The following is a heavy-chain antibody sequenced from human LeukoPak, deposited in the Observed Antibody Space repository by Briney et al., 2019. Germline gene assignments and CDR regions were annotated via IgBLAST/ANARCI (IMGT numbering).Heavy chain of an antibody. CDR2: IWFDGTNR. V-gene: IGHV3-33*01. J-gene: IGHJ3*02. CDR1: GFIFSSYG. D-gene: IGHD3-22*01. Sequence: GGSLRLSCAASGFIFSSYGMHWVRQAPGKGLEWVAVIWFDGTNRNYADSVKGRFTISRDNSKNTLYLQMNSLRVEDTAVYYCARAGDYYDSSGHSFLDAFDMWGQGTMVTVSS. CDR3: ARAGDYYDSSGHSFLDAFDM.